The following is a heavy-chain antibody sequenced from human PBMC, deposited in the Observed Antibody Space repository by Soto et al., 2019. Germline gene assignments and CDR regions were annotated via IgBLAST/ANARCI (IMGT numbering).Heavy chain of an antibody. CDR2: IIPIFGTA. CDR1: GGTFSSYA. J-gene: IGHJ5*02. CDR3: ARGSDYDSSGYYYSWFDP. D-gene: IGHD3-22*01. V-gene: IGHV1-69*13. Sequence: ASVKVSCKASGGTFSSYAISWVRQAPGQGLEWMGGIIPIFGTANYAQKFQGRVTITADESTSTAYMELSSLRSEDTAVYYCARGSDYDSSGYYYSWFDPWGQGTPVTVSS.